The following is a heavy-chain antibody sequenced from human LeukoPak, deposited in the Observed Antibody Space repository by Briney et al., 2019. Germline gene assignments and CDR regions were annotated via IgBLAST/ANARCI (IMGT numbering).Heavy chain of an antibody. CDR2: IYYSGST. V-gene: IGHV4-59*01. CDR3: ARVRLLWFGELSHAFDI. D-gene: IGHD3-10*01. CDR1: GGSISSYY. Sequence: SETLFLTCTVSGGSISSYYWSWIRQPPGKGLEWIGHIYYSGSTNYNPSLKSRVTISVDTSENQFSLKLSSVTAADTAVYYCARVRLLWFGELSHAFDIWGQGTMVTVSS. J-gene: IGHJ3*02.